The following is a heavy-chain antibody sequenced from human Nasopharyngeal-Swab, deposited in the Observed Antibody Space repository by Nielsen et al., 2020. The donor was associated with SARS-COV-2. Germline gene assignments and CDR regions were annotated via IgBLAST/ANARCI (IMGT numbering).Heavy chain of an antibody. Sequence: GESLKISCAASGFSFSGCSITWVRQAPGTGLGWGSYISHGSRTIYYEYSVKGRFTISRDNAKNSLYLQMNSLRDEDTAVYYCAGGSGSYGGAYQYYYAMDVWGQGTTVTVSS. CDR1: GFSFSGCS. CDR3: AGGSGSYGGAYQYYYAMDV. J-gene: IGHJ6*02. D-gene: IGHD6-19*01. V-gene: IGHV3-48*02. CDR2: ISHGSRTI.